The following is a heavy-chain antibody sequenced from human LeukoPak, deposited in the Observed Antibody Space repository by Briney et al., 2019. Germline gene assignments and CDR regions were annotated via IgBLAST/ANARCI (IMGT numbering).Heavy chain of an antibody. CDR1: GGSFSSST. CDR2: ILPILGSA. D-gene: IGHD2-21*01. CDR3: ATGVRAIPIYY. Sequence: SVKVSCKASGGSFSSSTLSWVRQAPGQGPEWMGGILPILGSATYAQKFQGRVTITTDESTNTAYMELRSLRSDDTAVFCCATGVRAIPIYYWGQGTLVTVSS. J-gene: IGHJ4*02. V-gene: IGHV1-69*16.